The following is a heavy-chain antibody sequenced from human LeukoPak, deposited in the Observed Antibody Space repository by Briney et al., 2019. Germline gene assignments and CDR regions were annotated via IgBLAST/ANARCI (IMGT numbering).Heavy chain of an antibody. CDR1: GGSISSYY. Sequence: SETLSLTCTVSGGSISSYYWSWIRQPAGKGLEWIGRIYTSGSTNYNPSLKSRVTMSVDTSKNQFSLKLSSVTAADTAVYYCARDEVYYYDSSGYYYHQYLQHWGQGTLVTVSS. CDR2: IYTSGST. J-gene: IGHJ1*01. CDR3: ARDEVYYYDSSGYYYHQYLQH. V-gene: IGHV4-4*07. D-gene: IGHD3-22*01.